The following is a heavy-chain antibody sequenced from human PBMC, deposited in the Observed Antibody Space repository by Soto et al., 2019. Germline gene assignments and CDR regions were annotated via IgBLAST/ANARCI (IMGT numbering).Heavy chain of an antibody. CDR3: ARGPRDYYDSSGYYGGFDY. D-gene: IGHD3-22*01. Sequence: EVQLVASGGGLVQPGGSLRLSCAASGFTFSSYWMSWVRQAPGKGLEWVANIKQDGSEQYYVDSVKGRFTISRDNAKNALYVQMNSLRAEDTAVYYCARGPRDYYDSSGYYGGFDYWGRGTLVTVSS. CDR2: IKQDGSEQ. J-gene: IGHJ4*02. V-gene: IGHV3-7*05. CDR1: GFTFSSYW.